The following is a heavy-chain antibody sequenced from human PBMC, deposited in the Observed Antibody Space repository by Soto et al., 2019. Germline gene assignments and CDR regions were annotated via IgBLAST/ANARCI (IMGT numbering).Heavy chain of an antibody. V-gene: IGHV4-30-2*01. D-gene: IGHD3-10*01. CDR1: GGSISSGGYS. J-gene: IGHJ4*02. CDR2: IYHSGST. CDR3: ASQTANFYGSGSYYLPFDY. Sequence: SETLSLTCAVSGGSISSGGYSWSWIRQPPGKGLEWIGYIYHSGSTYYNPSLKSRVTISVDRSKNQFSLKLSSATAADTAVYYCASQTANFYGSGSYYLPFDYWGQGTLVTVSS.